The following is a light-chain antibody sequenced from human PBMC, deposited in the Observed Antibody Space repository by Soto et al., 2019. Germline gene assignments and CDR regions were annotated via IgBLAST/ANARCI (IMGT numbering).Light chain of an antibody. CDR2: AAS. J-gene: IGKJ1*01. CDR1: QGISSY. CDR3: QQYYSYLLT. Sequence: IKMTQSPSTVSAKIGDTVTITCRASQGISSYLAWYQQKPGKAHKLLIYAASTLQSGVPSRFSGSGSGTDFTLTISCLQSEDFATYYCQQYYSYLLTFGQRTKVDVK. V-gene: IGKV1-8*01.